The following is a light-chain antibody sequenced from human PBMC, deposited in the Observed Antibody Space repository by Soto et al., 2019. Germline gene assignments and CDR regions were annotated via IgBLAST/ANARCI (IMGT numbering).Light chain of an antibody. Sequence: ERVLTQSPTTLSVSLGERVTLXXRASQSVDINVAGDQQKPGKAPRXIIYGASTRATGRPGMFSGRGSGTEFTLTSSSLQSEDYAVYYCPQYRNGPRTFGQGTKVDIK. J-gene: IGKJ1*01. CDR3: PQYRNGPRT. CDR1: QSVDIN. CDR2: GAS. V-gene: IGKV3-15*01.